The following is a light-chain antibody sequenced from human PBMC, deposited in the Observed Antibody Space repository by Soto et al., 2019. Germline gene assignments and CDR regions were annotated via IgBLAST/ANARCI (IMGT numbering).Light chain of an antibody. CDR2: RNN. CDR3: AAWDDSLSGWV. V-gene: IGLV1-47*01. Sequence: QSVLIQPPSASGTPGQRVTISCSGSSSNIGSNYVYWYQQLPGTAPKLLIYRNNQRPSGVPDRFSGSKSGTSASLAISGLRSEDEDDYYCAAWDDSLSGWVFGGGTKLTV. J-gene: IGLJ3*02. CDR1: SSNIGSNY.